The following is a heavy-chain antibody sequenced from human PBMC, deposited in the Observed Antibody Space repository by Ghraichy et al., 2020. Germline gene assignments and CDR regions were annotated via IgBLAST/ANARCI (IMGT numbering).Heavy chain of an antibody. D-gene: IGHD3-16*01. J-gene: IGHJ3*01. V-gene: IGHV3-21*06. CDR3: VRDLSYGAPGGFDV. CDR2: ISKNSDYI. CDR1: GFIFNRYS. Sequence: GGSLRLSCEASGFIFNRYSFNWVRQAPGKGLEWISTISKNSDYIYYAESVEGRFTISRDNAKNALYLQLSSLRGDDTAIYYCVRDLSYGAPGGFDVWGQGTMVTVSS.